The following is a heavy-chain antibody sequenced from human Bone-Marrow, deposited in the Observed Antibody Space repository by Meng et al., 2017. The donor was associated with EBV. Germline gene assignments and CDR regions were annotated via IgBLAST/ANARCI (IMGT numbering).Heavy chain of an antibody. CDR3: AKGGGYYYDSSGFHYDY. V-gene: IGHV4-4*02. Sequence: GQLTVPGPGLWKPSGTLSLTCAVSGGSISSNNWGSWVRQPPGKGLECIGEIYHSGSTNYNPSLKSRVTISVDKSKNQFSLKLSSVTAADTAVYYCAKGGGYYYDSSGFHYDYWGQGTLVTVSS. CDR1: GGSISSNNW. J-gene: IGHJ4*02. D-gene: IGHD3-22*01. CDR2: IYHSGST.